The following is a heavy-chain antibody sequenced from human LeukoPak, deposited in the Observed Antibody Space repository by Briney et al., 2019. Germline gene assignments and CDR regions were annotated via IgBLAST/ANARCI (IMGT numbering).Heavy chain of an antibody. CDR2: IKQDGSEK. D-gene: IGHD3-16*01. V-gene: IGHV3-7*01. CDR3: ARDPRDLRTRQLTYYFDY. J-gene: IGHJ4*02. CDR1: GFTFSSYW. Sequence: GGSLRLSCAASGFTFSSYWMSWVRQAPGKGLEWVANIKQDGSEKYYVDSVKGRFTISRDNAKNSLHLQMNSLRAEDTAVYYCARDPRDLRTRQLTYYFDYWGQGTLVTVSS.